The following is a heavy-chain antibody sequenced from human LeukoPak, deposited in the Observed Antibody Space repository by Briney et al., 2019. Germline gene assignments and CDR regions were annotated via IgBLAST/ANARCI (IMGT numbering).Heavy chain of an antibody. J-gene: IGHJ4*02. CDR1: GFTFSSYE. CDR2: ISSSGSTI. Sequence: PGGSLRLSCAASGFTFSSYEMNWVRQAPGKGLEWVSYISSSGSTIYYADSVKGRFTISRDNAKNTLYLQMNGLRAEDTAVYYCARSDRKYYYDRSGYFSSDYWGQGTLVTVSS. CDR3: ARSDRKYYYDRSGYFSSDY. D-gene: IGHD3-22*01. V-gene: IGHV3-48*03.